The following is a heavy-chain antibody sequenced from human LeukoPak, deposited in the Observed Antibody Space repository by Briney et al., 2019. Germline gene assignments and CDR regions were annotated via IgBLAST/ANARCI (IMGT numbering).Heavy chain of an antibody. Sequence: ALVKVSCKASGYTFTSYAMHWVRQAPGQRLEWMGWINAGNGNTKYSQEFQGRVTITRDTSASTAYMELSSLRSEDMAVYYCATMGNGGGFDYWGQGTLVTVSS. D-gene: IGHD2-8*01. J-gene: IGHJ4*02. V-gene: IGHV1-3*03. CDR1: GYTFTSYA. CDR3: ATMGNGGGFDY. CDR2: INAGNGNT.